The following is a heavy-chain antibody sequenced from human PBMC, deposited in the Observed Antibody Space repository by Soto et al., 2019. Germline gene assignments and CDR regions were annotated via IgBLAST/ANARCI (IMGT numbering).Heavy chain of an antibody. CDR3: ARGIAAAGTSDY. Sequence: QVQLVQSGAEVKKPGSSVKVSCKVSGGTFSTYVLSWVRQAPGQGLEWMGGIIPIFGTANYAQEFRGRVTITADESTDTAYMELSSLKSEDTAVYYCARGIAAAGTSDYWGQGTLVTVSS. D-gene: IGHD6-13*01. J-gene: IGHJ4*02. CDR1: GGTFSTYV. CDR2: IIPIFGTA. V-gene: IGHV1-69*01.